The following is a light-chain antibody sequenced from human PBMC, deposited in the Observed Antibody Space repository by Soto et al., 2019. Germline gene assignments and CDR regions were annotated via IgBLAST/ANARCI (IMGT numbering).Light chain of an antibody. J-gene: IGKJ5*01. CDR2: DIS. CDR3: QQYNNWPS. V-gene: IGKV3-15*01. Sequence: EVVMTQSPATLSVSPGERATLSCRASQTVSRNLAWYQQRPGQAPRLLIYDISNRSNGVPARFSGSGSETEFTLTIRSLQSEDFAVYFCQQYNNWPSFGQGTRLEIK. CDR1: QTVSRN.